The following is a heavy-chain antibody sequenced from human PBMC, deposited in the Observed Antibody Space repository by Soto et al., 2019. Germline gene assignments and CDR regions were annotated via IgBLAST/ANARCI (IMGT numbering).Heavy chain of an antibody. V-gene: IGHV1-8*01. J-gene: IGHJ6*02. CDR3: ARGRITMVRGVIRYYYYYGMDV. D-gene: IGHD3-10*01. CDR1: GYTFTSYD. CDR2: MNPNSGNT. Sequence: ASVKVSCKXSGYTFTSYDINWVRQATGQGLEWMGWMNPNSGNTGYAQKFQGRVTMTRNTSISTAYMELSSLRSEDTAVYYCARGRITMVRGVIRYYYYYGMDVWGQGTTVTVSS.